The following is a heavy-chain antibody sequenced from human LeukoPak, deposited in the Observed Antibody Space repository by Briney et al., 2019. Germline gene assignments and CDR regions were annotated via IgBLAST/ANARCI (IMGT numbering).Heavy chain of an antibody. CDR3: ARTGLTYLTTVTTWFAY. V-gene: IGHV3-23*01. Sequence: PGGSLRLSCAASGFTFSTYAMSWVRQAPGKGLEWVSAISVSGDSTYYAASVKGRFTISRDNSKNTLYLQMNSLRAEDTAVYYCARTGLTYLTTVTTWFAYWGQGTLVTVSS. CDR1: GFTFSTYA. CDR2: ISVSGDST. J-gene: IGHJ4*02. D-gene: IGHD4-17*01.